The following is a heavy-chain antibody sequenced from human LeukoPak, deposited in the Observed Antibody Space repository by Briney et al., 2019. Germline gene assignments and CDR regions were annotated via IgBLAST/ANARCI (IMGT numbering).Heavy chain of an antibody. CDR2: IWYDGSNK. CDR1: GFTFSSYG. D-gene: IGHD5-24*01. CDR3: ARGPGWLQAHFDY. J-gene: IGHJ4*02. Sequence: PGRSLRLSCAASGFTFSSYGMHWVRQAPGKGLEWVAVIWYDGSNKYYADSVKGRFTISRDNSKNTLYLQMNSLRAEDTAVYYCARGPGWLQAHFDYWGQGTLVTVSS. V-gene: IGHV3-33*01.